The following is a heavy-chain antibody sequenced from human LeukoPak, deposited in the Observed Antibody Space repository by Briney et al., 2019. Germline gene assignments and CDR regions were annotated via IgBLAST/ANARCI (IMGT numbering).Heavy chain of an antibody. CDR2: ISAYNGNT. Sequence: TVKVSCKASGGTFGSYAINWVRQAPGQGLEWMGWISAYNGNTNYAQKLQGRVTMTTDTSTSTAYMELRSLRSDDTAVYYCARDITAMGFFDYWGQGTLVTVSS. D-gene: IGHD5-18*01. V-gene: IGHV1-18*01. J-gene: IGHJ4*02. CDR1: GGTFGSYA. CDR3: ARDITAMGFFDY.